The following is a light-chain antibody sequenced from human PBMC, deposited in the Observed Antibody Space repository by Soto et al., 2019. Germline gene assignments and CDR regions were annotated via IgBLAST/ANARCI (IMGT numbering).Light chain of an antibody. CDR1: ESISSW. V-gene: IGKV1-5*03. J-gene: IGKJ1*01. CDR2: KAS. CDR3: QQYNSYSEA. Sequence: DIQMTQSPSILAASLGDRVTITCRASESISSWLAWYQQKPGKAPKLLIYKASGLESGVPSRFSGSGSGTDFTLTISSLQPDDFATYYCQQYNSYSEAFGQGTKVDI.